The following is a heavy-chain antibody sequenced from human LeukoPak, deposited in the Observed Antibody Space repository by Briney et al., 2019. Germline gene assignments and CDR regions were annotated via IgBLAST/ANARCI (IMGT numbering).Heavy chain of an antibody. CDR2: IQHDGGRT. D-gene: IGHD4-23*01. V-gene: IGHV3-30*19. CDR1: GFIFSSYG. CDR3: ARDHYGGNSWDWYFDL. J-gene: IGHJ2*01. Sequence: GGSLRLSCAASGFIFSSYGMHWVRQAPGKGLERVAGIQHDGGRTYYADSVEGRFTISRDNSKNTLYLEMNSLTPEDTALYYCARDHYGGNSWDWYFDLWGRGILVTVSS.